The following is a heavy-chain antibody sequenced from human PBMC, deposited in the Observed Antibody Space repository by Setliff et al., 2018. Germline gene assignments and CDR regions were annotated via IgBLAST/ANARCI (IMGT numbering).Heavy chain of an antibody. CDR3: ARDDGITVVRGVITYYYGMDV. Sequence: GGSLRLSCAASGFTFSTYAMNWVRQAPGKGLEWVANIKQDGSEKYYVDSVKGRFTISRDNAKNSLYLQMNSLRAEDTAVYYCARDDGITVVRGVITYYYGMDVWGQGTTVTVSS. V-gene: IGHV3-7*01. CDR1: GFTFSTYA. CDR2: IKQDGSEK. D-gene: IGHD3-10*01. J-gene: IGHJ6*02.